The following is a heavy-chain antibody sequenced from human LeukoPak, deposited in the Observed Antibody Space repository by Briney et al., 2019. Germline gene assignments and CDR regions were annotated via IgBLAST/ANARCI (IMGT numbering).Heavy chain of an antibody. Sequence: PGGSLRLSCAASKVTFSSYEMNWVRQAPGKGLEWVSYISSSGSTIYYADSVKGRFTISRDNVKKSLYLQMNSLRAEDTAVYYCAELGITMIGGVWGKGTTVTVSS. V-gene: IGHV3-48*03. D-gene: IGHD3-10*02. CDR2: ISSSGSTI. CDR3: AELGITMIGGV. J-gene: IGHJ6*04. CDR1: KVTFSSYE.